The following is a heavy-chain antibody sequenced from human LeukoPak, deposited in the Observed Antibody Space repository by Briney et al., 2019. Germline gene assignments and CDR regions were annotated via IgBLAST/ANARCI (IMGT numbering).Heavy chain of an antibody. CDR2: IKSKTDGGTT. J-gene: IGHJ4*02. D-gene: IGHD3-3*01. CDR3: TTVDDFWSGYYTLVDY. V-gene: IGHV3-15*07. CDR1: GLTFSNAW. Sequence: TGGSLRLSCAASGLTFSNAWMNWVRQAPGKGLEWVGRIKSKTDGGTTDYAAPVKGRFTISRDDSKNTLYLQMNSLKTEDTAVYYCTTVDDFWSGYYTLVDYWGQGTLVTVSS.